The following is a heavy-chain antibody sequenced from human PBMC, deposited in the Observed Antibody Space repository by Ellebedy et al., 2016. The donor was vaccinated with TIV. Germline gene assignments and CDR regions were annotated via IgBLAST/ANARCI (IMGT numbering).Heavy chain of an antibody. D-gene: IGHD3-10*01. J-gene: IGHJ4*02. V-gene: IGHV3-23*01. CDR2: ISGSGYT. Sequence: GESLKISCAASGFAVSSNGMSWVRQAPGKRLEWVSGISGSGYTDYADSVKGRFTISRDNSKKTLFLQMNSLRVEDTALYYCAKDSGWEHEYWGQGTLVTISS. CDR1: GFAVSSNG. CDR3: AKDSGWEHEY.